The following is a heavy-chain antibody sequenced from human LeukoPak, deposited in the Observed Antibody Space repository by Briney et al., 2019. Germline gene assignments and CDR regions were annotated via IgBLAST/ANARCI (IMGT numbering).Heavy chain of an antibody. CDR3: AKGEKADVLLWFGYSNRGAYFDY. D-gene: IGHD3-10*01. Sequence: PGGSLRLSCAASGFTFSSYAMSWVRQAPGKGLEWVSAISGSGGRTYYADSVKGRFTISRDNSKNTLYLQMNSLRAEDTAVYYCAKGEKADVLLWFGYSNRGAYFDYWGQGTLVTVSS. CDR1: GFTFSSYA. J-gene: IGHJ4*02. CDR2: ISGSGGRT. V-gene: IGHV3-23*01.